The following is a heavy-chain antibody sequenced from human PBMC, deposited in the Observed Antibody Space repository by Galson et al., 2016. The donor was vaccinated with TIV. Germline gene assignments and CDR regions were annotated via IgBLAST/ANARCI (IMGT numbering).Heavy chain of an antibody. D-gene: IGHD3-16*01. CDR3: ARTLPVYSYGDIDVSDI. Sequence: CAASGFAFSRYSIHWVRQAPGKGLEWVAVISYDGSNKYYADSVKGRFTISRDNSKNTLYLQMNSLGPEDTAIYYCARTLPVYSYGDIDVSDIWGQGTMVAVSS. CDR1: GFAFSRYS. J-gene: IGHJ3*02. V-gene: IGHV3-30-3*01. CDR2: ISYDGSNK.